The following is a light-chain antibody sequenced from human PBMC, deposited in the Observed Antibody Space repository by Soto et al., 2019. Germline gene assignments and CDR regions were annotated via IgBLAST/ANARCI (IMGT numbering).Light chain of an antibody. J-gene: IGLJ3*02. V-gene: IGLV2-14*03. Sequence: QSVLTQPASVSGSPGQSITISCTGTSNDVGGYDYVSWYQQHPGKAPKVLIYEVTNRPSGVSKRFASSKSGNTASLTISGLQAEDEADYFCGSFTTIRTWVFGGGTTLTV. CDR3: GSFTTIRTWV. CDR1: SNDVGGYDY. CDR2: EVT.